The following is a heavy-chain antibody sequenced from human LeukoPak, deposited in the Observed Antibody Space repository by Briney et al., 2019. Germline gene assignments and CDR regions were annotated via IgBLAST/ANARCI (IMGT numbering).Heavy chain of an antibody. V-gene: IGHV1-2*02. D-gene: IGHD5-12*01. J-gene: IGHJ4*02. Sequence: ASVKVSCKASGYTFTGYYIHWMRQAPGQGLEWMGWINLNNGGTNYAQKFQGRVTMTRDTSISTAYMELNRLTSDDTAVYYCARDKYTGYETFDYWGQGTPVTVSS. CDR2: INLNNGGT. CDR1: GYTFTGYY. CDR3: ARDKYTGYETFDY.